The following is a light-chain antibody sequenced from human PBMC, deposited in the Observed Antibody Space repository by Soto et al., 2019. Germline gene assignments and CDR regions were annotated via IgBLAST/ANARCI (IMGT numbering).Light chain of an antibody. V-gene: IGLV2-8*01. J-gene: IGLJ1*01. CDR3: SSYAGSIPYV. CDR2: EVS. CDR1: SSDVGGYNY. Sequence: QSALTQPPSASGSPGQSVTISCTGTSSDVGGYNYVSWYQQYPGKAPKLMIYEVSKRPSGVPDRFSGSKSGNTASLTVSGLQAEDEADCYCSSYAGSIPYVFGAGTKLTVL.